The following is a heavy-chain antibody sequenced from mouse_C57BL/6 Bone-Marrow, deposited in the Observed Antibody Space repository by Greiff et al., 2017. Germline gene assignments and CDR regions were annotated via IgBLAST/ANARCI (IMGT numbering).Heavy chain of an antibody. CDR3: TPITTLVAYWYFDV. CDR1: GFNIKDDY. Sequence: EVQLQQPGAELVRPGASVKLSCTASGFNIKDDYMHWVKQRPEQGLEWIGWIDPENGDTEYASKFPGKATLTADTSSNTAYLQLSILTSEDTAVYYGTPITTLVAYWYFDVWGTGTTVTVSS. D-gene: IGHD1-1*01. CDR2: IDPENGDT. V-gene: IGHV14-4*01. J-gene: IGHJ1*03.